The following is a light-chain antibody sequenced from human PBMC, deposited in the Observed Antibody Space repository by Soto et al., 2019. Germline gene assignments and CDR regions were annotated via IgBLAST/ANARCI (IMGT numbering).Light chain of an antibody. Sequence: QSVLAQPASVSGSPGQSITISCTGTSSDVGGYNYVSWYQQHPGKAPKLMIYDVSNRPSGVSNRFSGSKSGNTASLTISGLQAEDEADYYCSSYTSSSTSVSGPGTKVTVL. CDR3: SSYTSSSTSV. CDR2: DVS. V-gene: IGLV2-14*01. CDR1: SSDVGGYNY. J-gene: IGLJ1*01.